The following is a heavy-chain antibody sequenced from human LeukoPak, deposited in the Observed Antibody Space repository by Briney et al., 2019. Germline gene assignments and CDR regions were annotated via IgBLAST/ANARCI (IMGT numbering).Heavy chain of an antibody. J-gene: IGHJ4*02. CDR2: ISSSSHI. CDR1: GFTFSSYT. Sequence: GGSLRHSCAASGFTFSSYTMNWVRQAPGKGLEWVSSISSSSHIYYADSVKGRFTISRDNAKNSLYLQMNSLRAEDTAVYYCARVVPGTGFFYWGQGTQVTVSS. V-gene: IGHV3-21*01. D-gene: IGHD2-8*02. CDR3: ARVVPGTGFFY.